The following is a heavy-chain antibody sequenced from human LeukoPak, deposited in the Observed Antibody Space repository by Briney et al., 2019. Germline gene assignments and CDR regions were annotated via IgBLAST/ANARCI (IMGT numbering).Heavy chain of an antibody. CDR3: AREAAAPGGSYFDY. Sequence: GGSLRLSCAASGFTFSIYAMSWVRQAPGKGLEWVSAISGSGGCTYYADSVKGRLTLARDHSKNSMYLQMDSLTSEDTAVNFGAREAAAPGGSYFDYWGQGTLVTVSS. CDR1: GFTFSIYA. J-gene: IGHJ4*02. V-gene: IGHV3-23*01. CDR2: ISGSGGCT. D-gene: IGHD6-13*01.